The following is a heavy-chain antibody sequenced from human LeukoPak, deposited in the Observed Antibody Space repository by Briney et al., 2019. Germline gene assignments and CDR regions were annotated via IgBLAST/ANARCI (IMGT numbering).Heavy chain of an antibody. V-gene: IGHV4-39*07. D-gene: IGHD3-22*01. Sequence: SETLSLTCSVSGGSISSTASYWGWIRQPPGKGLEWIGSIYYSGITYYNPSLKSRVTISVDTSKNQFSLKLSSVTAADTAVYYCARGLNYYDSSGYYTFDYWGQGTLVTVSS. J-gene: IGHJ4*02. CDR2: IYYSGIT. CDR1: GGSISSTASY. CDR3: ARGLNYYDSSGYYTFDY.